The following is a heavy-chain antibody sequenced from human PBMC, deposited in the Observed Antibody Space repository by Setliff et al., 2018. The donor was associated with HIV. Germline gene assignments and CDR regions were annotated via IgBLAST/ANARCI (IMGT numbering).Heavy chain of an antibody. CDR3: AREQGRSYYDSSGFDYYIDV. CDR1: GYTFSSYD. V-gene: IGHV1-8*02. J-gene: IGHJ6*03. D-gene: IGHD3-22*01. CDR2: MNPNSGNT. Sequence: ASVKVSCKASGYTFSSYDINWVRQATGQGLEWMGWMNPNSGNTGYAQKFQGRVTMTRDTSISTAYMELNNLKFEDTAVYYCAREQGRSYYDSSGFDYYIDVWARGATVTVSS.